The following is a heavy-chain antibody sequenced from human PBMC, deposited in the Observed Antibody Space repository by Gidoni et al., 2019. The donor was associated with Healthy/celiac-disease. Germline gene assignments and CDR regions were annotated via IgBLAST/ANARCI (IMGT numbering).Heavy chain of an antibody. D-gene: IGHD2-2*02. J-gene: IGHJ1*01. Sequence: QVQLVESGGGVVQPGRSLRLSCAASGFTFSSYAMHWVRQAPGKGLEWVAVISYDGSNKYYADSVKGRFTISRDNSKNTLYLQMNSLRAEDTAVYYCARWSSPYCSSTSCYNTEYFQHWGQGTLVTVSS. CDR3: ARWSSPYCSSTSCYNTEYFQH. CDR1: GFTFSSYA. CDR2: ISYDGSNK. V-gene: IGHV3-30*04.